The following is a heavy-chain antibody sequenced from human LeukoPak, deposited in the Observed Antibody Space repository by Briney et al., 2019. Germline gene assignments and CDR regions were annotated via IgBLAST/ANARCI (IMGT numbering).Heavy chain of an antibody. Sequence: EASVKVSCKASGGTFSSYAISWVRQAPGQGLEWMGGIIPIFGTANYAQKFQGRVTITADKSTSTAYMELSSLRSEDTAVYYCAREPEHHLVPDYWGQGTLVTVSS. CDR1: GGTFSSYA. D-gene: IGHD1/OR15-1a*01. J-gene: IGHJ4*02. V-gene: IGHV1-69*06. CDR2: IIPIFGTA. CDR3: AREPEHHLVPDY.